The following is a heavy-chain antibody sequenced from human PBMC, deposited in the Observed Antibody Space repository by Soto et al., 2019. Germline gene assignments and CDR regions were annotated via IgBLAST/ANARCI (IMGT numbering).Heavy chain of an antibody. V-gene: IGHV4-31*03. CDR2: IYYSGST. Sequence: PSETLSLTCTVSGGSISSGGYYWSWIRQHPGKGLEWIGYIYYSGSTYYNPSLKSRVTISVDTSKNQFSLKLSSVTAADTAVYYCAGTGIAVATEVYYFDYWGQGTLVTVSS. D-gene: IGHD6-19*01. CDR3: AGTGIAVATEVYYFDY. CDR1: GGSISSGGYY. J-gene: IGHJ4*02.